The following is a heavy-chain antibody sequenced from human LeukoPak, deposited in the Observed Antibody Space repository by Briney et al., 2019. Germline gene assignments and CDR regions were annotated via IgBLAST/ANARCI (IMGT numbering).Heavy chain of an antibody. CDR2: ISYDGSNK. V-gene: IGHV3-30*18. D-gene: IGHD3-10*01. CDR3: AKDIWFGELSPDY. CDR1: GFTFSSYG. J-gene: IGHJ4*02. Sequence: GRSLRPSCAASGFTFSSYGMHWVRQAPGKGLEWVAVISYDGSNKYYADSVKGRFTISRDNSKNTLYLQMNSLRAEDTAVYYCAKDIWFGELSPDYWGQGTLVTVSS.